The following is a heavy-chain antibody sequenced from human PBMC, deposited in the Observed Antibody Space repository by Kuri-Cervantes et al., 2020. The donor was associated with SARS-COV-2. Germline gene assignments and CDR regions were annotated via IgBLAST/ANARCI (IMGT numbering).Heavy chain of an antibody. Sequence: GGSLRLSCAASGFTFSSYSMNWVRQAPGKGLEWVSYISTSSAYIYHGDSVKGRFIISRDNAKNSLYLQMTSLRAEDTAVYYCAREQPDATFFDYWGQGTLVTVSS. CDR3: AREQPDATFFDY. V-gene: IGHV3-21*01. J-gene: IGHJ4*02. D-gene: IGHD6-13*01. CDR1: GFTFSSYS. CDR2: ISTSSAYI.